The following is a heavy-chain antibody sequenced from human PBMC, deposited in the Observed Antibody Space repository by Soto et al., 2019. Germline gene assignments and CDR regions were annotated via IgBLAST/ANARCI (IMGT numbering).Heavy chain of an antibody. Sequence: QVQLVQSGAEEKKPGASVKVSCKASGYTFTSYAMHWVRQAPGQRLEWMGWINAGNGNTKYSQKFQGRVTITRDTSASTAYMELSSLRSEDTAVDYCARSPGIAVADYWGQVTLVTVSA. CDR1: GYTFTSYA. J-gene: IGHJ4*02. CDR2: INAGNGNT. V-gene: IGHV1-3*05. CDR3: ARSPGIAVADY. D-gene: IGHD6-19*01.